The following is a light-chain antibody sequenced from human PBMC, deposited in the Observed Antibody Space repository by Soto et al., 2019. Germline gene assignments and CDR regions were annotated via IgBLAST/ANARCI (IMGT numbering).Light chain of an antibody. CDR3: QQYKDWRT. V-gene: IGKV3-15*01. Sequence: IVMTQSPATLSVSPGERATLSCRASERIDNKLAWYQQRPGQAPRLLIYGTSIRATGIPARFSGSGSGTEFTLTISGLQSEDFGVYYCQQYKDWRTFGQGTNVEIK. J-gene: IGKJ1*01. CDR1: ERIDNK. CDR2: GTS.